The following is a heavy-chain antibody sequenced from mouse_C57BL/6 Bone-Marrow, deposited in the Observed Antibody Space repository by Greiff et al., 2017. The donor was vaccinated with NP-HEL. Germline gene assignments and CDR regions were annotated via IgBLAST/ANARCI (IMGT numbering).Heavy chain of an antibody. CDR1: GYTFTEYT. CDR2: FYPGSGSI. Sequence: VQLQESGAELVKPGASVKLSCKASGYTFTEYTIHWVKQRSGQGLEWIGWFYPGSGSIKYNEKFKDKATLTADKSSSTVYMELSRLTSEDSAVYFCARHPYYYGSSYPYFDYWGQGTTLTVSS. D-gene: IGHD1-1*01. CDR3: ARHPYYYGSSYPYFDY. V-gene: IGHV1-62-2*01. J-gene: IGHJ2*01.